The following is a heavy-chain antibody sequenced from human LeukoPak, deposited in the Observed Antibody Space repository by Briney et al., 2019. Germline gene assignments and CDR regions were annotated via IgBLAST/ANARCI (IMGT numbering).Heavy chain of an antibody. J-gene: IGHJ3*02. CDR2: INAGNGNT. CDR3: ARGGAVDTAMVMGDAFDI. D-gene: IGHD5-18*01. CDR1: GYTFTSYA. Sequence: GASVNVSCKASGYTFTSYAMHWVRQAPGQRLEWMGWINAGNGNTKYSQEFQGRVTITRDTSASTAYMELSSLRSEDMAVYYCARGGAVDTAMVMGDAFDIWGQGTMVTVSS. V-gene: IGHV1-3*03.